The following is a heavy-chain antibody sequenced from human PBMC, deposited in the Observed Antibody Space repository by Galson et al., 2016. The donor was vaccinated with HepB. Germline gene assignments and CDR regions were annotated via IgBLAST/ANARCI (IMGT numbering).Heavy chain of an antibody. D-gene: IGHD3-10*01. CDR1: GFSFSTYG. Sequence: SLRLSCAVSGFSFSTYGMSWVRQAPGKGLEWVSAISGSGGSTYYADSVKGRFTISRDNSKNTLYLQMNSLRAEDTAVYYCAKPGAATYDFDYWGQGTLVTVSS. CDR2: ISGSGGST. CDR3: AKPGAATYDFDY. J-gene: IGHJ4*02. V-gene: IGHV3-23*01.